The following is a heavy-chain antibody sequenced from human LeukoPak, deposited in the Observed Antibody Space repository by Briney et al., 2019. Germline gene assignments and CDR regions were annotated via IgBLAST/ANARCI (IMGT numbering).Heavy chain of an antibody. D-gene: IGHD6-13*01. CDR1: GGSISSYY. CDR2: IYYSGST. V-gene: IGHV4-59*01. J-gene: IGHJ4*02. Sequence: SETLSLTCTVSGGSISSYYWSWIRQPPGKGLEWIGYIYYSGSTTYNPSLKSRVTISVDTSKNQFSLKLSSVTAAGTSVYYCASDRPIAAAGLDYWGQGTLVTVSS. CDR3: ASDRPIAAAGLDY.